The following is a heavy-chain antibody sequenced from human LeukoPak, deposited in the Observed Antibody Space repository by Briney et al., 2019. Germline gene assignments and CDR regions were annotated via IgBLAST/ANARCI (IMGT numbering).Heavy chain of an antibody. CDR3: ARWSQDYYYMDV. CDR1: GGSISSYY. J-gene: IGHJ6*03. D-gene: IGHD1-26*01. V-gene: IGHV4-59*01. CDR2: IYYSGST. Sequence: PSETLSLTCTVSGGSISSYYWSWIRQPPGKGLEWIGYIYYSGSTNYNPSLKSRVTISVDTSKNQFSLKLSSVTAADTAVYYCARWSQDYYYMDVWGKGTTVTVSS.